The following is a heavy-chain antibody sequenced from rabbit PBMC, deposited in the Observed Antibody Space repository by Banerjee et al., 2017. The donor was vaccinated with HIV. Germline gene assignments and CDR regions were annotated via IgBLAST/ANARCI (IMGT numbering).Heavy chain of an antibody. CDR1: GFSFSSSSY. J-gene: IGHJ4*01. CDR3: AREDYYTYGYAGYAYAPFNL. CDR2: MDAGSSGVT. V-gene: IGHV1S40*01. D-gene: IGHD6-1*01. Sequence: QSLEESGGDLVKPGASLTLTCTASGFSFSSSSYMYWVRQAPGKGLEWIACMDAGSSGVTNYASWAKGRFTISKTSSTTVTLQMTSLTAADTATYFCAREDYYTYGYAGYAYAPFNLWGQGTLVTVS.